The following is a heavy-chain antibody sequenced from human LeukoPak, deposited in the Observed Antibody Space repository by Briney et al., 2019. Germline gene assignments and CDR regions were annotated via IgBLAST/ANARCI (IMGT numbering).Heavy chain of an antibody. Sequence: GGSLRLSCAASGITLSSYSMNWVRQAPGKGLEWVASSSSSGSYKYYADSVKGRFTITRDNPKNSLFLQMNSLRAEDTAVYHCATGHYDILTGYYDWYFDLWGRGTLVAVSS. D-gene: IGHD3-9*01. CDR3: ATGHYDILTGYYDWYFDL. CDR2: SSSSGSYK. CDR1: GITLSSYS. V-gene: IGHV3-21*06. J-gene: IGHJ2*01.